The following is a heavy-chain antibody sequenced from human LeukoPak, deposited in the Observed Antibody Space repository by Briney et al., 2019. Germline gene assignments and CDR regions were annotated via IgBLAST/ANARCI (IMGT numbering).Heavy chain of an antibody. Sequence: PGRTLRLSRVASGFTLKNYWTSGVCQAPGKGRGWVANIREDGSEKKYVDSVKGRFSISRDNAKKSLFLQMNSLRVEDTAVYYCVRDARGGHNDYWGQGTHVTVSS. J-gene: IGHJ4*02. CDR2: IREDGSEK. V-gene: IGHV3-7*01. D-gene: IGHD1-1*01. CDR3: VRDARGGHNDY. CDR1: GFTLKNYW.